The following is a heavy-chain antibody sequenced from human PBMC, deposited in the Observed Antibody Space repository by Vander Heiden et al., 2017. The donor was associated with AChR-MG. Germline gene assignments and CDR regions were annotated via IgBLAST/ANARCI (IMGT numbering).Heavy chain of an antibody. V-gene: IGHV3-53*02. Sequence: EVQLVETGGGLIQPGGSLRLSCAASGFPVSSNYMSWVRQAPGKGLEWVSVIYSGGSTYYADSVKGRFTISRDNSKNTLYLQMNSLRAEDTAVYYCHIYDSSGYYSRAPYFDYWGQGTLVTVSS. CDR3: HIYDSSGYYSRAPYFDY. CDR1: GFPVSSNY. D-gene: IGHD3-22*01. J-gene: IGHJ4*02. CDR2: IYSGGST.